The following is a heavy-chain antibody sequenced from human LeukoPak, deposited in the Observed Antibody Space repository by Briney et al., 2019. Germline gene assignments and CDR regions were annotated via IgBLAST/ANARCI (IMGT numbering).Heavy chain of an antibody. J-gene: IGHJ4*02. V-gene: IGHV4-30-4*01. D-gene: IGHD3-10*01. CDR3: ARDHRGVSIDF. Sequence: SETLSLTCTVSGGSISSGNYYWNWIRQPPGEGLEWIGHIFYSGNTYYNPSLKSRITMSVDTSKNQVSLKLSSVTAADTAIYFCARDHRGVSIDFWGRGTLVTVSS. CDR1: GGSISSGNYY. CDR2: IFYSGNT.